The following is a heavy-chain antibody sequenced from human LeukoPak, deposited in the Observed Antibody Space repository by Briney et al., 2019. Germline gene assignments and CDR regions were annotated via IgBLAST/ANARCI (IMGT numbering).Heavy chain of an antibody. CDR1: GFTFSSYR. CDR3: ARDSSGWYGHPKNEDY. Sequence: PGGSLRLSCAASGFTFSSYRMSWVRQAPGKGLEWVANIKQDGSEKYYVDSVKGRFTISRDNAKNSLYLQMNSLRAEDTAVYYCARDSSGWYGHPKNEDYWGQGTLVTVSS. V-gene: IGHV3-7*01. CDR2: IKQDGSEK. D-gene: IGHD6-19*01. J-gene: IGHJ4*02.